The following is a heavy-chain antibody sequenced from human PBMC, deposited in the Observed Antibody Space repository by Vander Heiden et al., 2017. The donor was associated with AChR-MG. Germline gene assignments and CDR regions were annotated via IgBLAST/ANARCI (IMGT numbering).Heavy chain of an antibody. J-gene: IGHJ4*02. CDR1: GGSISSYY. D-gene: IGHD5-12*01. CDR3: ARSEMATIGLL. V-gene: IGHV4-59*01. CDR2: IYYSGST. Sequence: QVQLQESGPGLVKPSETLSLTYTVSGGSISSYYWSWIRQPPGKGLEWIGYIYYSGSTNYNPSLKSRVTISVDTSKNQFSLKLSSVTAADTAVYYCARSEMATIGLLWGQGTLVTVSS.